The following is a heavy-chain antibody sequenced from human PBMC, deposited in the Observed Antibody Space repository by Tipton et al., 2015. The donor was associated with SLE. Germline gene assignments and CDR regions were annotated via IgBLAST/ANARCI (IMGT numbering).Heavy chain of an antibody. J-gene: IGHJ4*02. V-gene: IGHV3-23*01. CDR1: GFTFSSNY. CDR2: ISGSGGST. D-gene: IGHD6-13*01. Sequence: SLRLSCAASGFTFSSNYMSWVRQAPGKGLEWVSVISGSGGSTYYADSVRGRFTISRDNSKNTLYLQMNSLRAEDTAVYYCARVGYSSSWYKPFFDYWGQGTLVTVSS. CDR3: ARVGYSSSWYKPFFDY.